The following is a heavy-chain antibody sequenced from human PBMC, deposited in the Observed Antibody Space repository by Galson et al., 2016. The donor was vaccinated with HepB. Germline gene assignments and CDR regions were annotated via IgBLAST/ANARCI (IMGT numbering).Heavy chain of an antibody. D-gene: IGHD6-13*01. CDR2: INTDGSST. Sequence: SLRLSCAASGFPFSKYWMHWVRQAPGKGLVRVSRINTDGSSTTYADSVKGRFTISRDNAKNTLYLQMNSLRAEDTALYYCTRVHREGIAAAGFQIWGQGTLVTVSS. CDR1: GFPFSKYW. J-gene: IGHJ4*02. V-gene: IGHV3-74*01. CDR3: TRVHREGIAAAGFQI.